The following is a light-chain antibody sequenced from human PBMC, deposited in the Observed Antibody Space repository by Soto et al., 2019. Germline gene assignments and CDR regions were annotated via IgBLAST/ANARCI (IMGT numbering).Light chain of an antibody. CDR3: RSYTTTTTSCV. Sequence: QSVLTQPASVSGSPGQSITISCTGTSNDVGGYNYVSWYQQYPGKAPKLIIYDVTNRPSGVSTRFSGSRSGNRASLTISGLQAEDEADYYCRSYTTTTTSCVFGTGTKVTVL. CDR2: DVT. CDR1: SNDVGGYNY. J-gene: IGLJ1*01. V-gene: IGLV2-14*01.